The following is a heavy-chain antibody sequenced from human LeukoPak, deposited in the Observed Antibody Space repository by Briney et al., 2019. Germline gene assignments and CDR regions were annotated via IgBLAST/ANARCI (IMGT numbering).Heavy chain of an antibody. D-gene: IGHD3-10*01. CDR1: GFTFSSYA. V-gene: IGHV3-23*01. CDR2: ISGSGGST. J-gene: IGHJ5*02. Sequence: LPGGSLRLSCAASGFTFSSYAMSWVRQAPGKGLEWVSTISGSGGSTYYADSVKGRFTISRDNSKNTLYLQMNSLRAEDTAVYYCALIYITMVRGVTGPFDPWGQGTLVTVSS. CDR3: ALIYITMVRGVTGPFDP.